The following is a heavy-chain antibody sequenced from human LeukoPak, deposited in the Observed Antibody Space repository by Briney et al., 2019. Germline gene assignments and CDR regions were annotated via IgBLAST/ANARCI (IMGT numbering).Heavy chain of an antibody. Sequence: GGALRLSCAPPGFSFCSYVVSWVCEAPGKGREWVSAICGSGGSTYYAESVKGRCTISRDNSKNTVYLKMNSLRAEDTAVYYCAKGEDEVPPTYLFDYWGQGTLGTVSS. CDR3: AKGEDEVPPTYLFDY. D-gene: IGHD5-24*01. V-gene: IGHV3-23*01. J-gene: IGHJ4*02. CDR1: GFSFCSYV. CDR2: ICGSGGST.